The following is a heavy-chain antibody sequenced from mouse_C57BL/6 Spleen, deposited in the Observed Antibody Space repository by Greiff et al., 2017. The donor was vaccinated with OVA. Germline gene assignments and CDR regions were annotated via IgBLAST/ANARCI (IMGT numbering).Heavy chain of an antibody. J-gene: IGHJ2*01. Sequence: VQLQQSGPELVKPGASVKISCKASGYAFSSYWMNWVKQRPGKGLEWIGRIYPGDGDTNYNGKFKGKATLTADKSSSTAYMQLSSLTSEDSAVYFCARGGREGYFDYWGQGTTLTVSS. CDR3: ARGGREGYFDY. CDR1: GYAFSSYW. CDR2: IYPGDGDT. V-gene: IGHV1-82*01.